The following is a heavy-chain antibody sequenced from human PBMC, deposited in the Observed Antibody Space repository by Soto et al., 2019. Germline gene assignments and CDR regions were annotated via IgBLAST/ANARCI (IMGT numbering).Heavy chain of an antibody. Sequence: QVQLQESGPGLAKPSGTLSLTCAVSGGSISSSNWWSWVRQSPRKGLEWVGEIYHNGSTNYNPSLKRRVTISVDKAKNQFSLELRSVTAADTAVYYCARARGAIFGVVIRNWFDPWGQGTLVTVSS. J-gene: IGHJ5*02. D-gene: IGHD3-3*01. V-gene: IGHV4-4*02. CDR2: IYHNGST. CDR3: ARARGAIFGVVIRNWFDP. CDR1: GGSISSSNW.